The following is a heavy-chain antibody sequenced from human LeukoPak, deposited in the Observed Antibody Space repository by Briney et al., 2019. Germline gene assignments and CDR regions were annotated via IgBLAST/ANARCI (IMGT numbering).Heavy chain of an antibody. CDR3: AREYYDILTGYYGPNYYYYGMDV. D-gene: IGHD3-9*01. V-gene: IGHV1-69*01. Sequence: SVKVSCKASGGTFSIYAISWVRQAPGQGLEWMGGIIPIFGTANYAQKFQGRVTITADESTSTAYMELSSLRSEDTAVYYCAREYYDILTGYYGPNYYYYGMDVWGKGTTVTVSS. CDR1: GGTFSIYA. J-gene: IGHJ6*04. CDR2: IIPIFGTA.